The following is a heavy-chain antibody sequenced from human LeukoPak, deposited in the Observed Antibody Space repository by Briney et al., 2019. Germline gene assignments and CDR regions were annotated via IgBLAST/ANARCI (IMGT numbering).Heavy chain of an antibody. Sequence: GSLRLSCAASGFTFSSYSMNWVRQAPGKGLEWVSYISSSSSTIYYADSVKGRFTISRDNAKNSLYLQMNSLRAEDTAVYYCARGTNQDYWGQGTLVTVSS. CDR1: GFTFSSYS. J-gene: IGHJ4*02. CDR2: ISSSSSTI. V-gene: IGHV3-48*04. D-gene: IGHD2-2*01. CDR3: ARGTNQDY.